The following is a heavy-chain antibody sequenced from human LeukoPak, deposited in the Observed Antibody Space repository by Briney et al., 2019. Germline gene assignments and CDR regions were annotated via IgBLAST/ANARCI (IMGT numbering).Heavy chain of an antibody. D-gene: IGHD6-13*01. Sequence: LAGGSLRLSCAASGFTFSSYGMHWVRQAPGKGLEWVAVISYDGSNKYYADSVKGRFTISRDNAKNSLYLQMNSLRAEDTAVYYCAKDSYSKGDFWGQGVLVTVSS. CDR1: GFTFSSYG. V-gene: IGHV3-30*18. CDR2: ISYDGSNK. CDR3: AKDSYSKGDF. J-gene: IGHJ4*02.